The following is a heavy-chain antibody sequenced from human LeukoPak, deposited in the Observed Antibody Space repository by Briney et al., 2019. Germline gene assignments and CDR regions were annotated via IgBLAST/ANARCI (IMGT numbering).Heavy chain of an antibody. V-gene: IGHV6-1*01. Sequence: SQTLSLTCAISGDSVSSNSAAWNWIRQSPSRGLEWLGKTYYRSKWYNDYAASVKSRITINPDTSKNQFSLQLNSVTPEDTAVYYCARSLDIAAAGQSPTTLDYWGQGTLVTVSS. J-gene: IGHJ4*02. CDR1: GDSVSSNSAA. D-gene: IGHD6-13*01. CDR3: ARSLDIAAAGQSPTTLDY. CDR2: TYYRSKWYN.